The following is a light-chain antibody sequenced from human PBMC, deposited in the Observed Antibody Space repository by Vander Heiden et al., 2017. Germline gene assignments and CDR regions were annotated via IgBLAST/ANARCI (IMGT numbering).Light chain of an antibody. CDR2: GAS. Sequence: IQMTQSPSSLSASVGDRVTITCRASHTILTYLNWYQHKPGKAPKLLIYGASSLQSGVPSRFSGSGSGTDFTLTISSLQPEEFATYYCQHSYGTPPFTFGGGTRVEIK. CDR3: QHSYGTPPFT. J-gene: IGKJ4*01. CDR1: HTILTY. V-gene: IGKV1-39*01.